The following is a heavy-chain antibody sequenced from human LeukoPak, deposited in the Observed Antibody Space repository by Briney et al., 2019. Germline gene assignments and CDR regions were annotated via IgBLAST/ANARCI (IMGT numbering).Heavy chain of an antibody. Sequence: GGSLRLSCAASGFTFNAYNMGWVRQAPGKGLEWVSIISRASESIFYADSVKGRFTISRDNAKNSLYLQMNGLRAEDTAAYYCMRGATDTTRWFDPWGQGTLVTVSS. CDR2: ISRASESI. V-gene: IGHV3-21*01. CDR3: MRGATDTTRWFDP. D-gene: IGHD1-7*01. J-gene: IGHJ5*02. CDR1: GFTFNAYN.